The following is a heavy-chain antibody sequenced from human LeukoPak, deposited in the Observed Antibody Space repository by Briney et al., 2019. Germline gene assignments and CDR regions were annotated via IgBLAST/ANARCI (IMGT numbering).Heavy chain of an antibody. J-gene: IGHJ2*01. Sequence: PSQTLSLTCTVSGGTISSGSYYWSWIRQPAGKGLEWIGRIYTSGSTSYNPSLKSRVTISVDTSKNQFSLKLSSVTAADTAVYYCARVDRYDILTGYYNGWYFDLWGRGTLVTVSS. V-gene: IGHV4-61*02. D-gene: IGHD3-9*01. CDR1: GGTISSGSYY. CDR2: IYTSGST. CDR3: ARVDRYDILTGYYNGWYFDL.